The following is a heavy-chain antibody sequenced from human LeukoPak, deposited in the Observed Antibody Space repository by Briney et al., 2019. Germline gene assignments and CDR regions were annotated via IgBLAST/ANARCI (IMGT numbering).Heavy chain of an antibody. CDR2: ISSSSSYI. Sequence: GGSLRLSCAASGFTFSSYSMNWVRQAPGKGLEWVSSISSSSSYIYYADSVKGRFTISRDNAKNSLYLQMSSLRAEDTAVYYCAREDSIAAREVFDYWGQGTLVTVSS. CDR3: AREDSIAAREVFDY. J-gene: IGHJ4*02. CDR1: GFTFSSYS. D-gene: IGHD6-6*01. V-gene: IGHV3-21*01.